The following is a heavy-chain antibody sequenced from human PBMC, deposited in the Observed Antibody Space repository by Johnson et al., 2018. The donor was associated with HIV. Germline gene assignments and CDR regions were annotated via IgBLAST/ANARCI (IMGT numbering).Heavy chain of an antibody. J-gene: IGHJ3*02. CDR3: ARDHTMIGWGGAFDI. Sequence: VQLVESGGGLVRPGGSLRLSCAASEFSVSGNYMTWVRQAPGKGLEWVSVIHGGGSIYYEDSVKGRFTISRDTAKNTLYLQMNNLRAEDTAVYYCARDHTMIGWGGAFDIWGQGTLVTVSS. CDR2: IHGGGSI. CDR1: EFSVSGNY. V-gene: IGHV3-66*02. D-gene: IGHD3-22*01.